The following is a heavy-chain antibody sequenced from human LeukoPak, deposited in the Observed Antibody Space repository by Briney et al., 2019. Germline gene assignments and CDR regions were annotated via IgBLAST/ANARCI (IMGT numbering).Heavy chain of an antibody. V-gene: IGHV3-23*01. CDR3: ARNLEIGYYDSSAYYHFYYYMDV. Sequence: GGSLRLSCAASGFTFSSYAMNWVRQAPGKGLEWISSISGSGDNTYYADSVKGRFTISRDNAKNSLYLQMNSLRAEDTAVYYCARNLEIGYYDSSAYYHFYYYMDVWGKGTTVTVSS. CDR1: GFTFSSYA. CDR2: ISGSGDNT. D-gene: IGHD3-22*01. J-gene: IGHJ6*03.